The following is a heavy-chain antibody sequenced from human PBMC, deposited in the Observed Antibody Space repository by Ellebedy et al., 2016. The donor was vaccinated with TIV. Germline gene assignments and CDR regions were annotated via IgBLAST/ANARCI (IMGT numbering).Heavy chain of an antibody. D-gene: IGHD6-13*01. Sequence: PGGSLRLSCSASGFTFNDYAMHWVRQAPGKGLEYVSTISDNGGSTYYADSVKGRFTISRDNSKNTLFLQMNSLRAEDTAVYFCAKAGYTSSWFRGDYWGQGTLVTVSS. J-gene: IGHJ4*02. CDR3: AKAGYTSSWFRGDY. V-gene: IGHV3-64D*06. CDR1: GFTFNDYA. CDR2: ISDNGGST.